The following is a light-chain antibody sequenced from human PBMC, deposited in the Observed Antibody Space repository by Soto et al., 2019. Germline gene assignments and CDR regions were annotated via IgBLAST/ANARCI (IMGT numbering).Light chain of an antibody. Sequence: QSALTQPASVSGSLGQSITISCTGTSSDVGGYNYVSWYQQHPGKAPKLMIHEVSNRPSGISNRFSGSKSGNTASLTISGLQAEDEADYYCSSYTTTSTLVLFGGGTQLTVL. CDR1: SSDVGGYNY. CDR3: SSYTTTSTLVL. V-gene: IGLV2-14*01. J-gene: IGLJ2*01. CDR2: EVS.